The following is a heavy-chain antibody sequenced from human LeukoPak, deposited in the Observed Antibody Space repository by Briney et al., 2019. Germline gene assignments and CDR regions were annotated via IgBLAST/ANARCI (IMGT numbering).Heavy chain of an antibody. CDR1: GFTFSNYG. V-gene: IGHV3-21*01. J-gene: IGHJ5*02. D-gene: IGHD3-22*01. CDR3: ARDSRVVVINVWFDP. Sequence: GGSLRLSCAASGFTFSNYGMHWVRQAPGKGLEWVSSISSSGSYIYYADSVKGRFTISRDNAKNSLYLQMNSLRAEDTAVYYCARDSRVVVINVWFDPWGQGTLVTVSS. CDR2: ISSSGSYI.